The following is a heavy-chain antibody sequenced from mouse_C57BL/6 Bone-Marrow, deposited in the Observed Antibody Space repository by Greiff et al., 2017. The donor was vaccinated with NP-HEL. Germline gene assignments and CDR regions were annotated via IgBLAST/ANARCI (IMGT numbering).Heavy chain of an antibody. Sequence: QVQLKQPGAELVKPGASVKLSCKASGYTFTSYWMHWVKQRPGQGLEWIGMIHPNSGSTNYNEKFKSKATLTVDKSSSTAYMQLSSLTSEDSAVYYCARRLSYDYDDGYWYFDVWGTGTTVTVSS. CDR2: IHPNSGST. CDR3: ARRLSYDYDDGYWYFDV. V-gene: IGHV1-64*01. CDR1: GYTFTSYW. D-gene: IGHD2-4*01. J-gene: IGHJ1*03.